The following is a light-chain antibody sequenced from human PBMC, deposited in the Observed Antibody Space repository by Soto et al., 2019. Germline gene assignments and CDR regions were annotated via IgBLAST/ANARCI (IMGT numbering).Light chain of an antibody. Sequence: QSALTQPASVSGSPGQSITISCTGTSSDVGSYNLVSWYQQYPGKAPKLMIYEVTKRPSGVSDRFSGSKSGNTASLTISGLQAEDEAEYYCCSYAGGVIFGGGTQLTVL. V-gene: IGLV2-23*02. J-gene: IGLJ2*01. CDR3: CSYAGGVI. CDR2: EVT. CDR1: SSDVGSYNL.